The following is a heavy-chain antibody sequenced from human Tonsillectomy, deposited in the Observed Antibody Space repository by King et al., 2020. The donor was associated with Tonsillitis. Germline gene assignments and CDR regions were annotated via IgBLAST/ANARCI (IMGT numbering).Heavy chain of an antibody. J-gene: IGHJ4*02. Sequence: QLVQSGAEVRKPGSSVMVSCKPSGGTYNDYAFSWVRQAPGQGLEWMGGIIPSFAPAIYAKKFQGRVTITVDKSTSTTHMKLSSLRSEDTAVYYCARDIGDWGDYWGQGTLVTVSS. CDR3: ARDIGDWGDY. D-gene: IGHD3-10*01. CDR1: GGTYNDYA. CDR2: IIPSFAPA. V-gene: IGHV1-69*06.